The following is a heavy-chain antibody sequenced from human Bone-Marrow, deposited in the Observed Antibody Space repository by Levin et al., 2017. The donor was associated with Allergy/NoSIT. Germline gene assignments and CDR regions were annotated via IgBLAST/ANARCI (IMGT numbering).Heavy chain of an antibody. Sequence: GGSLRLSCAASGFTFSTYAMTWVRQAPGKGLEWICSISGSGSITYYGDSVKGRVTISRANSRNTLYLQMRSLRAEDTAVYFCAKDRDSSSARAYGLDVWGQGTTVTVSS. D-gene: IGHD3-22*01. CDR2: ISGSGSIT. V-gene: IGHV3-23*02. CDR3: AKDRDSSSARAYGLDV. J-gene: IGHJ6*02. CDR1: GFTFSTYA.